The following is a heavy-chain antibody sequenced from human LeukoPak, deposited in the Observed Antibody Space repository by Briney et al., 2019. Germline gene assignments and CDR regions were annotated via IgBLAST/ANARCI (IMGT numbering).Heavy chain of an antibody. CDR2: INHSGST. J-gene: IGHJ3*02. D-gene: IGHD6-6*01. CDR1: GGSFSGYY. Sequence: SETLSLTCAVWGGSFSGYYWSCIRQPPGKGLEWIGEINHSGSTNYNPSLKSRVTISVDTSKNQFSLKLSSVTAADTAVYYCVRQPSRSSSVDAFDIWGQGTMVTVSS. CDR3: VRQPSRSSSVDAFDI. V-gene: IGHV4-34*01.